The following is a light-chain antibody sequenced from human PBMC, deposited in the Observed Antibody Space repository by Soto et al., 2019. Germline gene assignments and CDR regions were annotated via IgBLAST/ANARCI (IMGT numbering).Light chain of an antibody. J-gene: IGKJ1*01. CDR1: QGISNY. V-gene: IGKV1-9*01. CDR3: QKSYVTPWT. CDR2: AES. Sequence: IQLTQSPSSLCASVGDSVNITCRASQGISNYLAWYQQKTGKAPNILIYAESTLQSGVKSRFSGSGSGTDFTLTIRSMQPEELATYYCQKSYVTPWTFGQGTTVDIK.